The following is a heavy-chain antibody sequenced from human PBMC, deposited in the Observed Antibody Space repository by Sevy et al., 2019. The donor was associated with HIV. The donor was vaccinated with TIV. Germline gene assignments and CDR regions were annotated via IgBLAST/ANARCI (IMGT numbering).Heavy chain of an antibody. CDR3: ARQGSSWTFDP. CDR2: ISYDESTK. J-gene: IGHJ5*02. D-gene: IGHD6-13*01. Sequence: GGSLRLSCAASGFDFSSYPMHWVRQAPGKGLEWVSVISYDESTKHYGDSVKGRFTVSRDNSKNTLYLQMNSVTEEDTAVYYCARQGSSWTFDPWGQGTLVTVSS. V-gene: IGHV3-30-3*02. CDR1: GFDFSSYP.